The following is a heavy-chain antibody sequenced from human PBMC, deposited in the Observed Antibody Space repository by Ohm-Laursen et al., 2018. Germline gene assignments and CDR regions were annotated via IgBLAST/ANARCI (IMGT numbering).Heavy chain of an antibody. CDR3: AKDTQWRGYDILTGYSSHYYYGMDV. J-gene: IGHJ6*02. CDR1: GFIFRDYG. CDR2: ITWNSNYI. V-gene: IGHV3-9*01. Sequence: SLRLSCTASGFIFRDYGMHWVRQAPGKGLEWVSSITWNSNYIGYADSVKGRFTISRDNAKNSLYLQMNSLRAEDTALYYCAKDTQWRGYDILTGYSSHYYYGMDVWGQGTTVTVSS. D-gene: IGHD3-9*01.